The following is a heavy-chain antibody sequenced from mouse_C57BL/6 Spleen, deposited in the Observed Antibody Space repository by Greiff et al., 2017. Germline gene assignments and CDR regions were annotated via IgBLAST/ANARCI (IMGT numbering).Heavy chain of an antibody. CDR3: ARQPLITTVEERGSY. Sequence: QVQLKQSGPELVKPGASVKISCKASGYAFSSSWMNWVKQRPGKGLEWIGRIYPGDGDTNYNGKFKGKATLTADKSSSTAYMQLSSLTSEDSAVYFCARQPLITTVEERGSYWGQGTTLTVSS. CDR2: IYPGDGDT. V-gene: IGHV1-82*01. J-gene: IGHJ2*01. CDR1: GYAFSSSW. D-gene: IGHD1-1*01.